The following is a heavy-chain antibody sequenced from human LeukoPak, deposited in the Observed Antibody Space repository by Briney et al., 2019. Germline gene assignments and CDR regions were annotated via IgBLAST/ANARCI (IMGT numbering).Heavy chain of an antibody. V-gene: IGHV1-2*02. Sequence: ASVKVSCKASGYTFTSYGISWVRQAPGQGLEWMGWINPNSGGTNYAQKFQGRVTMTRDTSISTAYMELSRLRSDDTAVYYCAREGLEGNGYNYFGYWGQGTLVTVSS. CDR2: INPNSGGT. J-gene: IGHJ4*02. CDR3: AREGLEGNGYNYFGY. CDR1: GYTFTSYG. D-gene: IGHD5-24*01.